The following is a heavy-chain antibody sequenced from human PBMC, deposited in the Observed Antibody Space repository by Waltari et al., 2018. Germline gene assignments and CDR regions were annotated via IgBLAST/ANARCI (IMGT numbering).Heavy chain of an antibody. D-gene: IGHD5-12*01. CDR1: GFTFSSYS. Sequence: EVQLVESGGGLVQPGGSLRLSCAASGFTFSSYSMNWVRQAPGKGLELVSYISSSSSTIYYADSVKGRFTISRDNAKNSLYLQMNSLRAEDTAVYYCARDIGDGYNDAFDIWGQGTMVTVSS. J-gene: IGHJ3*02. V-gene: IGHV3-48*01. CDR3: ARDIGDGYNDAFDI. CDR2: ISSSSSTI.